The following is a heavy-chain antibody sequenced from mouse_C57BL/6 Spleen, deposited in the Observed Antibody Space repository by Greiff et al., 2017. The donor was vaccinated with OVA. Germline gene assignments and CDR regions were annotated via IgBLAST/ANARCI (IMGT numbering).Heavy chain of an antibody. CDR1: GFSLTSYG. J-gene: IGHJ4*01. CDR3: ARGGLYSNFYAMDY. Sequence: VQLQESGPGLVQPSQSLSITCTVSGFSLTSYGVHWVRQSPGKGLEWLGVIWSGGSTDYNAAFISRLSISKDNSKSQVFFKMNSLQADDTAIYYCARGGLYSNFYAMDYWGQGTSVTVSS. CDR2: IWSGGST. V-gene: IGHV2-2*01. D-gene: IGHD2-5*01.